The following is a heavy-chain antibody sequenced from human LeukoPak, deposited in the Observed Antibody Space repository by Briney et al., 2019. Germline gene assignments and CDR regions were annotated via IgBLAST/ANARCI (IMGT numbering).Heavy chain of an antibody. Sequence: SETLSLTCTVSGGSISSSSYYWGWLRQPPGKGLEWIGSIYYSGSTYYNPSLRSRVTISVNTSKNQFSLKLSPVTAATPAVYSCARPRDSGDTDSWGEGTLVTVSS. CDR3: ARPRDSGDTDS. D-gene: IGHD4-17*01. V-gene: IGHV4-39*01. J-gene: IGHJ4*02. CDR1: GGSISSSSYY. CDR2: IYYSGST.